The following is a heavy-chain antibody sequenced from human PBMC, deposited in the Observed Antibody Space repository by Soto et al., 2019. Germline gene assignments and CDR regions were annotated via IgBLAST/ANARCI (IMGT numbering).Heavy chain of an antibody. D-gene: IGHD3-16*01. V-gene: IGHV4-4*07. CDR2: MQHTGNT. J-gene: IGHJ5*02. Sequence: QVQLQESGPGLVKPSETLSLTCAVSGASIRSYHWSWIRQPAGKGLEWIGRMQHTGNTNYNPSLKCRVTMTVDTSKNHMSLKMTSVTAADTAVYFCAKDVYSRRWFDPWGQGILVIVSS. CDR1: GASIRSYH. CDR3: AKDVYSRRWFDP.